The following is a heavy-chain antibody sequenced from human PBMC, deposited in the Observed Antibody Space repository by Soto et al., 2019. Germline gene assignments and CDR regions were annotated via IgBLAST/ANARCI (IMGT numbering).Heavy chain of an antibody. J-gene: IGHJ4*02. V-gene: IGHV4-59*01. Sequence: SETLSLTCSVSGGSISGSYWSWIRQSPGKGLELLGYVYYTGSTNYSPSLRSRVSISVDTSKNEFSLRLSSVTAADTAVYFCARSVAVPGARIDYWGQGTQVTVSS. CDR1: GGSISGSY. CDR3: ARSVAVPGARIDY. CDR2: VYYTGST. D-gene: IGHD6-19*01.